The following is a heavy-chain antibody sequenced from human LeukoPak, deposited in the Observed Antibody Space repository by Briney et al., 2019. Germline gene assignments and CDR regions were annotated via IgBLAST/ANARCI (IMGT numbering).Heavy chain of an antibody. CDR3: ANVYYGFLTGRFDY. Sequence: GGSLRLSCAASGFTFSSYAMSWVRQAPGKGLEWVSGISGSGDTTYYADSVKGRFTVSRDNSKNTLYLQMNSLRADDTAVYYCANVYYGFLTGRFDYWGQGTLVTVSS. V-gene: IGHV3-23*01. D-gene: IGHD3-9*01. CDR2: ISGSGDTT. CDR1: GFTFSSYA. J-gene: IGHJ4*02.